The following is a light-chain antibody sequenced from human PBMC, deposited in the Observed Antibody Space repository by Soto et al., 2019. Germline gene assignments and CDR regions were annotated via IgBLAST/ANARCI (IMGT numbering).Light chain of an antibody. J-gene: IGKJ3*01. CDR3: MQPLPSGFT. CDR2: VVS. V-gene: IGKV2-28*01. CDR1: QSLLHSNGYTY. Sequence: DIVMTQSPLSLPVTPGEPASISCRSSQSLLHSNGYTYLDWYLQKPGQSPQLLLYVVSNRAYGVPDRLRSSRSGRDVTLEISRADADDVAIYYCMQPLPSGFTLGPGTKVDF.